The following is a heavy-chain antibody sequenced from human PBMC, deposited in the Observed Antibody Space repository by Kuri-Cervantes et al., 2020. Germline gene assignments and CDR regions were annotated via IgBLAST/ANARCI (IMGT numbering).Heavy chain of an antibody. J-gene: IGHJ6*03. V-gene: IGHV1-18*01. CDR1: GYTFTSYG. CDR2: ISAYNGDT. Sequence: ASVKVSCKASGYTFTSYGISWVRQAPGQGLEWVGWISAYNGDTNYAQKSQGRVTITTDESTSTAYMELSSLRSEDTAVYYCATARKTYYYYYYMDVWGKGTTVTVSS. CDR3: ATARKTYYYYYYMDV.